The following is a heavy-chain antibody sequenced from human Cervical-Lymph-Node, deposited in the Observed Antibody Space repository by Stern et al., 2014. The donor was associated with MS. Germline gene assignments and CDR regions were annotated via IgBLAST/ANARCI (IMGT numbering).Heavy chain of an antibody. CDR3: ATANYEFGYYGMDV. D-gene: IGHD3-3*01. Sequence: EVQLVESGGGLVQPGRSLRLSCAAAGFAFDDYAMHWVRQAPGKGLAWVSGISWSGTKIGYADSVKGRFTTSRDNAKNSLFLQMNNLRAEDTALYYCATANYEFGYYGMDVWGQGTAVTVS. CDR1: GFAFDDYA. J-gene: IGHJ6*02. V-gene: IGHV3-9*01. CDR2: ISWSGTKI.